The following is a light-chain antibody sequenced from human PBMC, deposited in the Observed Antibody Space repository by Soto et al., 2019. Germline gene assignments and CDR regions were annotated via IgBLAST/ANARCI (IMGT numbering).Light chain of an antibody. CDR3: QHHNSYSQT. J-gene: IGKJ1*01. CDR2: GAS. V-gene: IGKV1-5*01. Sequence: DIQMTQSPPTLSASVGDRVTITCRASQSIRHYLAWYQQMPGKAPKLLIYGASTLQSGVPSRFSGSGSGTEFTLTISSLQPDDLGTYFCQHHNSYSQTFGQGTKVDIK. CDR1: QSIRHY.